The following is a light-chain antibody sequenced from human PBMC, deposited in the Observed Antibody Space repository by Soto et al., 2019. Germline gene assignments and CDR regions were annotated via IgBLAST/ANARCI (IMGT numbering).Light chain of an antibody. J-gene: IGKJ1*01. CDR2: GAS. Sequence: EIVLTQSPGTLSLSPGERATLSCRASQNLNSRYLAWYQQKPGQAPRLLIYGASSRATGIPDRFSGSGSGTDFTLTISRLEPEDFAVYYCQEDGYSPQTFGQGTKVEIK. CDR3: QEDGYSPQT. V-gene: IGKV3-20*01. CDR1: QNLNSRY.